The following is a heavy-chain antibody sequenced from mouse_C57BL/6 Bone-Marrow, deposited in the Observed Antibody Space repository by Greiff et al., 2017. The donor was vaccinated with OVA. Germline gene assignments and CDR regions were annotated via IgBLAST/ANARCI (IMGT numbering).Heavy chain of an antibody. V-gene: IGHV1-59*01. Sequence: QVQLQQPGAELVRPGTSVKLSCKASGYTFTSYWMHWVKQRPGQGLEWIGVIDPSDSYTNYNQKFKGKATLTVDTSSSTAYMQLSSLTSEDSAVYYCARDLFLDDWGQGTTLTVSS. CDR3: ARDLFLDD. CDR1: GYTFTSYW. CDR2: IDPSDSYT. J-gene: IGHJ2*01.